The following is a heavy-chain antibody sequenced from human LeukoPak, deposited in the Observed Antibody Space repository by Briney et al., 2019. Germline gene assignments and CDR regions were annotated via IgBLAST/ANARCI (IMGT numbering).Heavy chain of an antibody. Sequence: PGRSLRLSCAASGFTFSSYGMHWVRQAPGKGLEWVAVISYDGSNKYYADSVKGRFTISRDNSKNTLYLQMNSLRAGDTAVYYCAKDSYCSSTSCYSDGMDVWGQGTTVTVSS. D-gene: IGHD2-2*01. V-gene: IGHV3-30*18. CDR1: GFTFSSYG. CDR3: AKDSYCSSTSCYSDGMDV. CDR2: ISYDGSNK. J-gene: IGHJ6*02.